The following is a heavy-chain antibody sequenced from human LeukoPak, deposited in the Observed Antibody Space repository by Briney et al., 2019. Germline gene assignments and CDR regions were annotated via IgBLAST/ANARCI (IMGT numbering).Heavy chain of an antibody. J-gene: IGHJ4*02. CDR2: ISSDSRTI. CDR3: ARYGSGTSYIRNYFDY. D-gene: IGHD3-10*01. Sequence: GGSLRLSCAASGFTFSSYSMNWVRQAPGKGLEWVSYISSDSRTIYYADSVKGRLTSSRDNAKNSLYLQMKSLRDEDTAVYYCARYGSGTSYIRNYFDYWGQGNVVSVSS. CDR1: GFTFSSYS. V-gene: IGHV3-48*02.